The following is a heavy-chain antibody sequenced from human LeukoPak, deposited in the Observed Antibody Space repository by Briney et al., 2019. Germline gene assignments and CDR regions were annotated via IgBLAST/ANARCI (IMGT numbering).Heavy chain of an antibody. CDR2: IWYDGSNK. CDR1: GFTFSSYG. Sequence: GGSLRLSCAASGFTFSSYGMHWVRQAPGKGLEWVAVIWYDGSNKYYADSVKGRFTISRDNSKNTLYLQMNSLRAEDTAVYCCARAHNYYDSSGYPKYFQHWGQGTLVTVSS. V-gene: IGHV3-33*01. CDR3: ARAHNYYDSSGYPKYFQH. J-gene: IGHJ1*01. D-gene: IGHD3-22*01.